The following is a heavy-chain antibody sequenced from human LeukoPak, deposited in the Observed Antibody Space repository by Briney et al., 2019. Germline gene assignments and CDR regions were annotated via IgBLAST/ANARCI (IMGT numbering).Heavy chain of an antibody. CDR1: GGSISRGDYY. V-gene: IGHV4-30-4*01. Sequence: SETLSLTCTVSGGSISRGDYYWSWIRQPPGKGLEWIGYIYYSGTTYYNPSLKSRLTISVDTSKKQFSLKLGSVTAADTAVYYCARAASGYYYDSWGQGTLVTVSS. CDR3: ARAASGYYYDS. D-gene: IGHD3-22*01. J-gene: IGHJ5*01. CDR2: IYYSGTT.